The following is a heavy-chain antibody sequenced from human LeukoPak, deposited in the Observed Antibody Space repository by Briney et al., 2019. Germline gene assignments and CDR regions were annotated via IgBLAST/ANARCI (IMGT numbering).Heavy chain of an antibody. CDR3: ARNEGDYFDY. CDR2: INPNSGGT. V-gene: IGHV1-2*02. D-gene: IGHD1-1*01. Sequence: ASVKVSCKASEYNFTEYYIHWVRQAPGQGLEWMGWINPNSGGTDYGQNFQGRVTLTRDTAISTAYMELNRLRFDDTAVYYCARNEGDYFDYWGQGTLVTVSS. J-gene: IGHJ4*02. CDR1: EYNFTEYY.